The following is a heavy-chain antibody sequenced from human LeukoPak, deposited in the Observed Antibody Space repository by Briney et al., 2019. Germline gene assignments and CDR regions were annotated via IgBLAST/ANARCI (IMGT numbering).Heavy chain of an antibody. CDR2: ISSSGSTI. CDR3: ARGTAPAVYYYYGMDV. D-gene: IGHD1-1*01. Sequence: GGSLRLSCAASGFTFSSYEMNWVRQAPGKGLEWVSYISSSGSTICYADSVKGRFTISRDNAKNSLYLQMNSLRAEDTAVYYCARGTAPAVYYYYGMDVWGQGTTVTVSS. J-gene: IGHJ6*02. CDR1: GFTFSSYE. V-gene: IGHV3-48*03.